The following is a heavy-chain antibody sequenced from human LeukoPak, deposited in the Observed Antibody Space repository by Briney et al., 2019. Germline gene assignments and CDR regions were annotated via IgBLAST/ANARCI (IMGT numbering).Heavy chain of an antibody. Sequence: PSQTLSLTCTVSGGSISSGTYYWYWIRQPAGKGLEWIGRIYTSGITNYNPSLKSRVTISVDTSKNQFSLKLTSVTASDTAVYYCARLPDPWGQGTLITVSS. CDR1: GGSISSGTYY. J-gene: IGHJ5*02. CDR2: IYTSGIT. V-gene: IGHV4-61*02. CDR3: ARLPDP.